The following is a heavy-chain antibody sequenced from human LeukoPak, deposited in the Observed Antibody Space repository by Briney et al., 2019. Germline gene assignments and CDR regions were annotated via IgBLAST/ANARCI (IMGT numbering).Heavy chain of an antibody. CDR2: ISGSGGST. CDR3: AKDLGSLWFGELFDY. CDR1: GFTFSSYG. J-gene: IGHJ4*02. V-gene: IGHV3-23*01. D-gene: IGHD3-10*01. Sequence: GGTLRLSCAASGFTFSSYGMSWVRQAPGKGLEWVSAISGSGGSTYYADSVKGRFTISRDNSKNTLYLQMNSLRAEDTAVYYCAKDLGSLWFGELFDYWGQRTLVTVSS.